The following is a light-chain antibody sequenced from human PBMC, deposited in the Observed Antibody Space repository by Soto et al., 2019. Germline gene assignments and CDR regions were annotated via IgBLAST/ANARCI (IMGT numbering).Light chain of an antibody. CDR2: EVS. CDR3: SSFTSSSTLV. J-gene: IGLJ2*01. Sequence: QSALTQPPSVSGSPGQSVTISCTGTSSDVGSYNRVSWYQQPPGTAPKLRIYEVSNRPSGVPDRISGSKSGNTASLTISGLQAEDEADYYCSSFTSSSTLVFGGGTKLTVL. CDR1: SSDVGSYNR. V-gene: IGLV2-18*02.